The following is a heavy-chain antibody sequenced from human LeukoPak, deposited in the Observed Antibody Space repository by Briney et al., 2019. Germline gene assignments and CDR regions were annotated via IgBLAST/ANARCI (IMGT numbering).Heavy chain of an antibody. CDR2: ISSSSTYI. CDR1: GFTFSSSS. Sequence: GGSLRVSCAASGFTFSSSSMNWVRQAPGKGLEWVSSISSSSTYIYYADSVKGRFTISTENAKNSLYLQMNSLRAEDTAVYYCASGGVPGTNIPDYWGQGTLVTVSS. D-gene: IGHD4/OR15-4a*01. J-gene: IGHJ4*02. CDR3: ASGGVPGTNIPDY. V-gene: IGHV3-21*01.